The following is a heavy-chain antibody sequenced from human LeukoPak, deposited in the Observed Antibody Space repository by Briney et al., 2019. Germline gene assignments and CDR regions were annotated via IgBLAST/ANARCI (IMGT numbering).Heavy chain of an antibody. D-gene: IGHD3-10*01. V-gene: IGHV3-15*01. CDR3: TTDMELITMVRGVFDY. CDR2: IRSKSDGGTT. CDR1: AFTFSNAW. Sequence: PGGSLRLSCAASAFTFSNAWMSWVRQAPGKGLEWVGRIRSKSDGGTTDYAAPVKGRFTISGDDSKNTLYLQMNSLKTEDTAVYYCTTDMELITMVRGVFDYWGQGTLVTVSS. J-gene: IGHJ4*02.